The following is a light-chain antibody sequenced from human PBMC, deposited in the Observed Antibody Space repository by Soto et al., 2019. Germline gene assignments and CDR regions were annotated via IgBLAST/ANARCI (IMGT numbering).Light chain of an antibody. V-gene: IGKV4-1*01. CDR2: WAS. J-gene: IGKJ1*01. Sequence: DIVMTQSPDSLAVSLGERATINCKSSQSVLYSSNNKNYLAWYQQKPGQPPKLLISWASTREFGVPDRFSGRGSGTDFTLTISSLQAEDVAVYYCQQYYGSPPRTFGQGTKVEIK. CDR1: QSVLYSSNNKNY. CDR3: QQYYGSPPRT.